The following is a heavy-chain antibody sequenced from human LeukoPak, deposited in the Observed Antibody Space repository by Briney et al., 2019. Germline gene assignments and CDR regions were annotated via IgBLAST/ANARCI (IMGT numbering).Heavy chain of an antibody. CDR3: ARTVLLWFGESNYFDY. Sequence: QAGGSLRLSCAASGFTFSSYGMHWVRQAPGKGLEWVAFIRYDGTNKYYADSVKGRFTISRDNSKNTLYLQMNSLRAEDTAVYYCARTVLLWFGESNYFDYWGQGTLITVSS. J-gene: IGHJ4*02. D-gene: IGHD3-10*01. V-gene: IGHV3-30*02. CDR2: IRYDGTNK. CDR1: GFTFSSYG.